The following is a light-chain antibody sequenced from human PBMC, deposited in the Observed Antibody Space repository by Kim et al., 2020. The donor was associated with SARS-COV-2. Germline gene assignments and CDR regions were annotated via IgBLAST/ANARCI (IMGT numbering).Light chain of an antibody. CDR1: KLGDKN. J-gene: IGLJ2*01. Sequence: SYELTQPPSVSVSPGQTAIITCSGNKLGDKNVCLYQHRPGQSPLLVIYEDFKRPSGIPERVSGFNSGNTATMTISGTQSMDEADSYCQAWDSSTVVFCRG. V-gene: IGLV3-1*01. CDR3: QAWDSSTVV. CDR2: EDF.